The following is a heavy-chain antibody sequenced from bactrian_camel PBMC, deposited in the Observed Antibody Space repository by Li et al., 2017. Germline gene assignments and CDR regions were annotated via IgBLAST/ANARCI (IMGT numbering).Heavy chain of an antibody. CDR3: ATDFFVRGSCDALLSASEYNN. D-gene: IGHD2*01. CDR1: VDNLGTFC. Sequence: HVQLVESGGASVEPGKSLRLSCAMSVDNLGTFCVGWFRQAPGKEREGVAGIDSDGRTSYADSVKGRFTISQDNAKNTLTLQMNNLKPEDTAVYYCATDFFVRGSCDALLSASEYNNWGQGTQVTVS. J-gene: IGHJ4*01. V-gene: IGHV3S53*01. CDR2: IDSDGRT.